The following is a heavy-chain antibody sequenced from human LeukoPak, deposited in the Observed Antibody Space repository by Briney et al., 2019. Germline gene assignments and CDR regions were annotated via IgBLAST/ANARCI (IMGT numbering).Heavy chain of an antibody. J-gene: IGHJ4*02. Sequence: GGSLRLSCAASGFTFSRYAMSWVRQAPGKGLEWVSVISGSGGSTYYADSVKGRFTISRDNSKNTLYLQMNSLRAEDTAVYYCAKGTAILTGYYSVDYWGQGTLVTVSS. CDR1: GFTFSRYA. CDR3: AKGTAILTGYYSVDY. V-gene: IGHV3-23*01. CDR2: ISGSGGST. D-gene: IGHD3-9*01.